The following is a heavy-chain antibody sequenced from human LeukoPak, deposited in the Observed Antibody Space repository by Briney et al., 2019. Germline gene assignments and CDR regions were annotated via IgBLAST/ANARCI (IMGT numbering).Heavy chain of an antibody. J-gene: IGHJ4*02. CDR2: MNPNSGNT. CDR1: GYTFTRYV. D-gene: IGHD3-22*01. Sequence: ASVKVSCKASGYTFTRYVIIWVLQDNGQGFECMGWMNPNSGNTGYVQKLQGIVTMTRNISISTAYMELSSLRSEDTAVYYCARMKDYYDSSGYYYAMAYWGQGTLVTVSS. V-gene: IGHV1-8*01. CDR3: ARMKDYYDSSGYYYAMAY.